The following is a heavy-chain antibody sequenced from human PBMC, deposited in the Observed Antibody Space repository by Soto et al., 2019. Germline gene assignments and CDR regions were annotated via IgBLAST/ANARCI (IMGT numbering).Heavy chain of an antibody. Sequence: HPGGSLRLSCAASGFTISNSAATWVRQAPGKGLEWVSTISGSGTTYYADSVKGRFTISRDNSNNTLCLQLHSLRAEDSALYYCARYYYVATGYHYAFDPWGQGTLVTVSS. D-gene: IGHD3-22*01. CDR2: ISGSGTT. V-gene: IGHV3-23*01. CDR3: ARYYYVATGYHYAFDP. CDR1: GFTISNSA. J-gene: IGHJ5*02.